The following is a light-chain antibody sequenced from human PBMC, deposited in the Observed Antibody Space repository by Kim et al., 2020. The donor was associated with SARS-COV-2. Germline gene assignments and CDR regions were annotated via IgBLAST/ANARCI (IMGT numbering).Light chain of an antibody. V-gene: IGLV1-51*01. CDR1: SSNSGKNY. CDR2: DND. J-gene: IGLJ2*01. CDR3: ATWDNSLNGLV. Sequence: GQKVTISCSGSSSNSGKNYVSEYQQLPGTAPKLLIYDNDKRHSGIPDRFSGSKSGTSATLDITGLQTGDEADYYCATWDNSLNGLVFGGGTQLTVL.